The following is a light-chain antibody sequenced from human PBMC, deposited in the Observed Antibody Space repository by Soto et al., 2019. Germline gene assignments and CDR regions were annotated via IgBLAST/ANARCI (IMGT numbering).Light chain of an antibody. V-gene: IGKV4-1*01. CDR1: RSVLSSPSAENC. CDR3: QQYFSSPCT. J-gene: IGKJ2*02. CDR2: RAS. Sequence: DIVVTQSPDSLAVSLGERATINCKSSRSVLSSPSAENCLAWYQQKPGQPPKLFIYRASTRESGVPDRFSGSGSGTYFTLTIGCLQAEDVAVYYGQQYFSSPCTLGQGTKLESK.